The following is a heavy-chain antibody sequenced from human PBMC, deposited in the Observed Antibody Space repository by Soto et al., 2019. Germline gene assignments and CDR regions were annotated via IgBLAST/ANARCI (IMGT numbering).Heavy chain of an antibody. D-gene: IGHD6-13*01. Sequence: QVQLVESGGGVVQPGRSLRLSCAASGFTFSSYAMHWVRQAPGKGLEWVAVISYDGSNKYYADSVKGRFTISRDNSKNTLYLQMNSLRAEDTAVYYCARNRKLEQLGYFDYWGQGTLVTVSS. J-gene: IGHJ4*02. CDR1: GFTFSSYA. CDR3: ARNRKLEQLGYFDY. CDR2: ISYDGSNK. V-gene: IGHV3-30-3*01.